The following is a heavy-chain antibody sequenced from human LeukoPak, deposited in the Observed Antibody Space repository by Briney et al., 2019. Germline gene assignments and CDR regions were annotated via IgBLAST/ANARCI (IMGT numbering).Heavy chain of an antibody. Sequence: GGSLRLSRAASGFTFRSYAMSWVRQAPGKGLEWVSGISSSGGSTYYADSLKGRFTISRDNFNKMVYLEMNSLRAEDTAVYYCAKESTGWYYYYMDVWGKGTTVTVSS. J-gene: IGHJ6*03. D-gene: IGHD6-19*01. CDR2: ISSSGGST. CDR1: GFTFRSYA. CDR3: AKESTGWYYYYMDV. V-gene: IGHV3-23*01.